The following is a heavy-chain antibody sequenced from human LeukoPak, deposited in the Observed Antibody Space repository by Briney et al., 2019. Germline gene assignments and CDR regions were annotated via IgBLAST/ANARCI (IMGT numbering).Heavy chain of an antibody. Sequence: GGSLRLSCAASGFTFSSYAMHWVRQAPGRGLEWVAVISYDGSNKYYADSVKGRFTISRDNSKNTLYLQMNSLRAEDTAVHYCARGGQQWLVRPFDYWGQGTLVTVSS. J-gene: IGHJ4*02. V-gene: IGHV3-30-3*01. CDR2: ISYDGSNK. D-gene: IGHD6-19*01. CDR1: GFTFSSYA. CDR3: ARGGQQWLVRPFDY.